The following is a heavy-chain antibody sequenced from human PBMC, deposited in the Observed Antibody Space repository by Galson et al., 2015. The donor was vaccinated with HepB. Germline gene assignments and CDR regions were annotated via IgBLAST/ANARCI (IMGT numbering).Heavy chain of an antibody. CDR3: AKGGFATPDY. CDR1: GFTFSTSW. CDR2: INEEGNYR. J-gene: IGHJ4*02. Sequence: SLRLSCAPSGFTFSTSWMTWVRQAPGKGLEWVANINEEGNYRNYVDSVRGRFTISRNNAENLLFLQMTSLRGEDTAVYYCAKGGFATPDYWGLGTLVTVSS. V-gene: IGHV3-7*01.